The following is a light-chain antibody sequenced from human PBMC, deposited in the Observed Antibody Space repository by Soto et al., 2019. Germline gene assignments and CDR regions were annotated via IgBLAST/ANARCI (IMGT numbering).Light chain of an antibody. CDR3: QQLDTYPLT. J-gene: IGKJ4*01. Sequence: DIELTQSPSFLSASEGDRVTITCRASQDISSNLAWCQQRPGKAPHLLIYGASALQGGVPSRVSGSGSGTDFTLTISSLQPEDFATYYCQQLDTYPLTFGGGTQVEVK. CDR2: GAS. CDR1: QDISSN. V-gene: IGKV1-9*01.